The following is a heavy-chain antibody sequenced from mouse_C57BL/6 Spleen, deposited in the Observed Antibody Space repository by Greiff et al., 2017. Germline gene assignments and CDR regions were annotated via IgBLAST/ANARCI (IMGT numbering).Heavy chain of an antibody. D-gene: IGHD2-5*01. CDR2: IYPGSGST. V-gene: IGHV1-55*01. Sequence: QVQLQQPGAELVKPGASVKMSCKASGYTFTSYWITWVKQRPGQGLEWIGDIYPGSGSTNYNEKFKSKATLTVDTSSNTAYMQLSSLTSEDSAVYYCARSNYSNYGVYFDYWGQGTTLTVSS. CDR1: GYTFTSYW. CDR3: ARSNYSNYGVYFDY. J-gene: IGHJ2*01.